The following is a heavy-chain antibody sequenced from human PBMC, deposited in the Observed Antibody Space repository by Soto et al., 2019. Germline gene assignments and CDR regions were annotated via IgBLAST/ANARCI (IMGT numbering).Heavy chain of an antibody. CDR1: GFTFSDYY. D-gene: IGHD3-22*01. Sequence: QVQLVETGGGVVEPGGSLRLSCAASGFTFSDYYMSWLRQAPGKGLEWVSYISGSGSTKYSGDSMKGRFTIYRDNAKTSLYLQINSLRAEDTDVYYCARGQGSSGYSGIDCWGQGTLVTVSS. CDR2: ISGSGSTK. J-gene: IGHJ4*02. CDR3: ARGQGSSGYSGIDC. V-gene: IGHV3-11*01.